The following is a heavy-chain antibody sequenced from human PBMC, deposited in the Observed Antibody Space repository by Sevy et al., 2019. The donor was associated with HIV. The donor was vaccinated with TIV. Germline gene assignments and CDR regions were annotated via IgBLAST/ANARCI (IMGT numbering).Heavy chain of an antibody. Sequence: ASVKVSCKVSGYTLTELSMHWVRQAPGKGLEWMGGFDPEDDKTIYAQKFQGRVTMTEDTSTDTAYMELSSLGSEDTAVYYCATGRDHWNPLEYWGQGTLVTVSS. CDR3: ATGRDHWNPLEY. CDR1: GYTLTELS. D-gene: IGHD1-1*01. CDR2: FDPEDDKT. J-gene: IGHJ4*02. V-gene: IGHV1-24*01.